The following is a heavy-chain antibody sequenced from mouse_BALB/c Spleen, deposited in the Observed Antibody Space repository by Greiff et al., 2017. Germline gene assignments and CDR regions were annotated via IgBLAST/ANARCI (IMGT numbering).Heavy chain of an antibody. Sequence: EVQLVESGGDLVKPGASLKLSCAASGFTFSSYGMSWVRQTPDKRLEWVATISSGGSYTYYTDSVKGRFTISKDNAKNTLYLQMSSLKAEDTAMCYCARHLGLRGFAYWGQGTLVTVSA. CDR3: ARHLGLRGFAY. CDR2: ISSGGSYT. CDR1: GFTFSSYG. V-gene: IGHV5-6*01. J-gene: IGHJ3*01. D-gene: IGHD4-1*01.